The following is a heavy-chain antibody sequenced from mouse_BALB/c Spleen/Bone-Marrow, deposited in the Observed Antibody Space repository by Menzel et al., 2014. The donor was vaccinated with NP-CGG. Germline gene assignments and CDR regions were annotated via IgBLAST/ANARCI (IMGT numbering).Heavy chain of an antibody. D-gene: IGHD2-3*01. CDR3: ARYDGPAWFAY. CDR1: GYSFTTYW. V-gene: IGHV1S81*02. Sequence: QVQLKQSGAELVKPGASVRLSCKASGYSFTTYWIHWVKQRPGQGLEWIGEINPSNGRTNYNEKFKSKATLTVDKSSSTAYMQLSSLTSEDSAVYYCARYDGPAWFAYWGQGTLVTVS. J-gene: IGHJ3*01. CDR2: INPSNGRT.